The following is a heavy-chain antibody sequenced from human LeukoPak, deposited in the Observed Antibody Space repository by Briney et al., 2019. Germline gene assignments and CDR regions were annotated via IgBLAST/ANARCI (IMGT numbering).Heavy chain of an antibody. CDR1: GFDVSSNY. J-gene: IGHJ4*02. CDR3: ARAQYYYDSGAYGPDY. D-gene: IGHD3-22*01. Sequence: GGSLRLSCAASGFDVSSNYMSWVRRAPGKGPEWVSVLYGGDRTYYADSVKGRFTISADKSSNTLYLQMNSLRAEDTAVYYCARAQYYYDSGAYGPDYWGQGTQVTVSS. V-gene: IGHV3-53*01. CDR2: LYGGDRT.